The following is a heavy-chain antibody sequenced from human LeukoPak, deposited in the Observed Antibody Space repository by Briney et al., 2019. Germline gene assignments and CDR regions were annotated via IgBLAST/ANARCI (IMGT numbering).Heavy chain of an antibody. V-gene: IGHV1-46*01. CDR3: ARGRPPRYYYYYYMDV. CDR1: GYTFTSYY. J-gene: IGHJ6*03. Sequence: ASVKVSCKASGYTFTSYYIHWVRQAPGQGLEWMGIINPSGGTTSYAQKFQGRVTMTRDTSISTAYMELSRLRSDDTAVYYCARGRPPRYYYYYYMDVWGKGTTVTVSS. CDR2: INPSGGTT.